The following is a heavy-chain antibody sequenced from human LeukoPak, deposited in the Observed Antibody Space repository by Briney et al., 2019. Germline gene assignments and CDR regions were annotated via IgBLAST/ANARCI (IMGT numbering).Heavy chain of an antibody. CDR1: GGSISSSSYY. CDR2: IYYSGST. D-gene: IGHD3-3*01. J-gene: IGHJ3*02. Sequence: SETLSLTCTVSGGSISSSSYYWGWIRQPPGKGLEWIGSIYYSGSTYYNPSLKTRVTISVDTSKNQFSLNLSSVTAADTAVYYWARGDNLLRFLEVDAFDIWGQGTVVTVSS. V-gene: IGHV4-39*07. CDR3: ARGDNLLRFLEVDAFDI.